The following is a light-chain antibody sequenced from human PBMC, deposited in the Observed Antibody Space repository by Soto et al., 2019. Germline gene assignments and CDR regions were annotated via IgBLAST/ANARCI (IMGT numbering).Light chain of an antibody. CDR3: QSYDSSLSGYV. J-gene: IGLJ1*01. CDR2: EVS. V-gene: IGLV2-23*02. CDR1: SSDVGSYNL. Sequence: QSVLTQPASVSGSPGQSITISCTGTSSDVGSYNLVSWYQQHPGKATKLMIYEVSKRPSGVSNRFSGSKSDTSASLAITGLQAEDEADYYCQSYDSSLSGYVFGTGTKVTVL.